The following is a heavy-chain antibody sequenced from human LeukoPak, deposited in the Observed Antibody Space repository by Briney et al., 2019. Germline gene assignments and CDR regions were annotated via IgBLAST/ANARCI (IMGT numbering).Heavy chain of an antibody. V-gene: IGHV3-30*02. CDR1: GFTFTSYG. Sequence: GGSLRLSCAASGFTFTSYGIHWVRQAPGKGLEWVAFIRYDGSNKYYADSVKGRFTISRDNSKNTLYLQMNSLRAEDTAVYYCAKENHDTYYDFWSGYRNWFDPWGQGTLVTVSS. D-gene: IGHD3-3*01. CDR3: AKENHDTYYDFWSGYRNWFDP. J-gene: IGHJ5*02. CDR2: IRYDGSNK.